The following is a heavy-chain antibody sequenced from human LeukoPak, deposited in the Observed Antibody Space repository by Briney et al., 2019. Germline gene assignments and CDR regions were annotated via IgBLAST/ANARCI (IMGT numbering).Heavy chain of an antibody. CDR2: IYTSGST. J-gene: IGHJ4*02. CDR3: ARSYCSSTSCYLYYFDY. Sequence: SETLSLTCTVSGGSISSYYWSWIRQPPGKGLEWIGRIYTSGSTNYNPSLKSRVTMSVDTSKNQFSLKLSSVTAADTAVYYCARSYCSSTSCYLYYFDYWGQGTLVTVSS. D-gene: IGHD2-2*01. V-gene: IGHV4-4*07. CDR1: GGSISSYY.